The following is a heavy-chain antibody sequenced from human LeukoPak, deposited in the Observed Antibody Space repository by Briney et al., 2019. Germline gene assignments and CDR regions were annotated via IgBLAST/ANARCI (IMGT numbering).Heavy chain of an antibody. Sequence: GGSLRLSCAASGFTFSSYVMSWVRQAPGKGLEWVSAITGSGDNTYYADSVKGRFTISRDNSKNTLYLHMNRLRAEDTAVYYCAKRGPAGAGKSPDYFDYWGQGTLVTVSS. J-gene: IGHJ4*02. V-gene: IGHV3-23*01. CDR1: GFTFSSYV. CDR3: AKRGPAGAGKSPDYFDY. D-gene: IGHD6-19*01. CDR2: ITGSGDNT.